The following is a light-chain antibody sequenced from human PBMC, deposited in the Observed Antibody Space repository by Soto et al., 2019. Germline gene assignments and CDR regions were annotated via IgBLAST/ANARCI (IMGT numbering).Light chain of an antibody. Sequence: EIVLTQSPGTLSLSPGERATLSCRASQSVTSDYLAWYQQKPGQAPRLLIHGASSRATGIPDRFSGSGSGTDFTLTISRLEPEVFAVYYCQQYGRPFGQGTKVEIK. CDR1: QSVTSDY. CDR2: GAS. J-gene: IGKJ1*01. V-gene: IGKV3-20*01. CDR3: QQYGRP.